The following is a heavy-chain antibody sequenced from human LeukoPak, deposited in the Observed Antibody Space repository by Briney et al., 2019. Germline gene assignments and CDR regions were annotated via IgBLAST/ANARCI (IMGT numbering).Heavy chain of an antibody. CDR1: GYSFTSYW. CDR3: AGHSFDTVDAFDV. Sequence: GESLKISCKGSGYSFTSYWIGWVRQMPGKGREWMGIIYPGDYDTRYSPSFQGHVTISVDKSISTAYLQWRSLRASDTAMYFCAGHSFDTVDAFDVWGQGTIVTVSA. J-gene: IGHJ3*01. CDR2: IYPGDYDT. D-gene: IGHD2-2*02. V-gene: IGHV5-51*01.